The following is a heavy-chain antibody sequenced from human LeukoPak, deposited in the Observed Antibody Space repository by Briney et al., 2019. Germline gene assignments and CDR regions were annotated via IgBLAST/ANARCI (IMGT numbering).Heavy chain of an antibody. D-gene: IGHD3-16*01. V-gene: IGHV4-59*08. J-gene: IGHJ6*02. CDR1: GGSISSYY. CDR3: ARHGITLYYYYYGMDV. CDR2: IYYSGST. Sequence: PSETLSLTCTVSGGSISSYYWSWIRQPPGKGLEWIGYIYYSGSTNYNPSLKSRVTISVDTSKNQFSLKLSSVTAADTAVYYCARHGITLYYYYYGMDVWGQGTTVTVS.